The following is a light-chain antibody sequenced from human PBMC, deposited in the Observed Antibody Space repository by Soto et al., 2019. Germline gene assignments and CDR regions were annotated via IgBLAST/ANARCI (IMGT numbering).Light chain of an antibody. CDR1: SGYSTYA. CDR2: LNSDCSH. Sequence: QPVLTQAPSASASLGASVKLTCTPSSGYSTYAIAWHQQKPEKGPRYLLKLNSDCSHKKGDGIPDRFSGSSSGAERYLTISSLQSEDEADYYCQTWGTGIHVVFGGGTKLTVL. J-gene: IGLJ2*01. V-gene: IGLV4-69*01. CDR3: QTWGTGIHVV.